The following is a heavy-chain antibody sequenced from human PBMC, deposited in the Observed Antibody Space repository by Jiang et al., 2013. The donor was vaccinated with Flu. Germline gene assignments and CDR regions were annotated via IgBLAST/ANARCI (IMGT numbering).Heavy chain of an antibody. D-gene: IGHD3-16*01. CDR2: IRDSGGSA. V-gene: IGHV3-23*01. J-gene: IGHJ4*02. CDR3: ARGPPDNNDYAPFDY. Sequence: KGLEWVSGIRDSGGSAYYGDSVKGRFTISRDNSKNTVYLHMNSLRAEDTAVYYCARGPPDNNDYAPFDYWGQGTLVTVSS.